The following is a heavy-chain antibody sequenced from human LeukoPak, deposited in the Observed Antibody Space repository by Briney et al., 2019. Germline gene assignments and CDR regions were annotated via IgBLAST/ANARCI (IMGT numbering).Heavy chain of an antibody. Sequence: GGSLRLSCAASRFTFSSYSMNWVRQAPGKGLEWVSSISSSSSYIYYADSVKGRFTISRDNAKNSLYLQMNSLRAEDTAVYYCASERFLDRRGAFDIWGQGTMVTVSS. J-gene: IGHJ3*02. CDR1: RFTFSSYS. D-gene: IGHD3-3*01. V-gene: IGHV3-21*01. CDR2: ISSSSSYI. CDR3: ASERFLDRRGAFDI.